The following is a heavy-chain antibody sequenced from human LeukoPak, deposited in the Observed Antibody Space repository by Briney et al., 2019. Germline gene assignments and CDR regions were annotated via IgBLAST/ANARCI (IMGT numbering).Heavy chain of an antibody. CDR3: AKIHPLLDDYVWGSYLLPYFDY. D-gene: IGHD3-16*02. Sequence: GGSLRLSCAASGFTFSSYAMSWVRQAPGKGLEWVSAISGSGGSTYYADSVKGRFTISRDNSKNTLYLQMNSLRAEDTAVYYCAKIHPLLDDYVWGSYLLPYFDYWGQGTLVTVSS. J-gene: IGHJ4*02. CDR1: GFTFSSYA. CDR2: ISGSGGST. V-gene: IGHV3-23*01.